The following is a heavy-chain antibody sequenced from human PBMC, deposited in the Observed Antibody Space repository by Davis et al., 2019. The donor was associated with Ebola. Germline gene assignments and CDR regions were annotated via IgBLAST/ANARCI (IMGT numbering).Heavy chain of an antibody. D-gene: IGHD1-14*01. J-gene: IGHJ4*01. V-gene: IGHV1-69*13. CDR1: GGTFSSYA. Sequence: SVKVSCKASGGTFSSYAISWVRHAPGQGLEWMGGIIPIFGTANYAQKFQGRVTITADESTSTAYMELSSLRSEDTAVYYCAASAGTVGKFDYWGQGTLVTVSA. CDR2: IIPIFGTA. CDR3: AASAGTVGKFDY.